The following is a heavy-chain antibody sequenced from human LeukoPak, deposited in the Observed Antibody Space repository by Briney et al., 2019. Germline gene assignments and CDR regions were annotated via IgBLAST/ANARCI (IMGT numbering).Heavy chain of an antibody. CDR1: GFTFSSYG. J-gene: IGHJ6*03. CDR3: ARDPSSSWYYYYMDV. V-gene: IGHV3-30*02. CDR2: IRYDGSNK. D-gene: IGHD6-13*01. Sequence: GGSLRLSCAASGFTFSSYGMHWVRQAPGKGLEWVAFIRYDGSNKYYADSVKGRFTISRDNSKNTLYLQMNSLRAEDTAVYYCARDPSSSWYYYYMDVWGKGTTVTVSS.